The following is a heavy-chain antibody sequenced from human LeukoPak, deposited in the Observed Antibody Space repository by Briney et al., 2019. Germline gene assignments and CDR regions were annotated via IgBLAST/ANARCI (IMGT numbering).Heavy chain of an antibody. J-gene: IGHJ6*03. D-gene: IGHD6-13*01. CDR2: RFSSGIT. CDR3: ARDGYGSSMDV. V-gene: IGHV4-4*07. CDR1: GASISTYY. Sequence: PETLSLTCTVSGASISTYYWSWIRQPAGKGLEWIGRRFSSGITNYNPSLKSRVTMSVDMSKNQFSLKLNSVTAADTAVYYCARDGYGSSMDVWGKGTTVTVSS.